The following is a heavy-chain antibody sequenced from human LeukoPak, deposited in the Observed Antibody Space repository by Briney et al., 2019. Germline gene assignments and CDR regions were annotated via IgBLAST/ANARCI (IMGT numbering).Heavy chain of an antibody. CDR2: INPNSGGS. Sequence: ASVKVSCKASGYTFTGYYMHWVRQAPGQGLEWMGWINPNSGGSNFAEKFQDRVTMTRDTSISTAYMEVSSLRSDDTAVYYCARDLMVRGGMDVWGKGTAVTISS. CDR3: ARDLMVRGGMDV. J-gene: IGHJ6*04. D-gene: IGHD3-10*01. CDR1: GYTFTGYY. V-gene: IGHV1-2*02.